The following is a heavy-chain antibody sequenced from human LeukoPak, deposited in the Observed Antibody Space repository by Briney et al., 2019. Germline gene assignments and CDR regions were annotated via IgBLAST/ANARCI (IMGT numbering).Heavy chain of an antibody. CDR1: GGSFSGYY. J-gene: IGHJ4*02. CDR3: ARGVPFVGIDY. D-gene: IGHD1-26*01. V-gene: IGHV4-34*01. Sequence: SETLSLTCAVYGGSFSGYYWSWIRQPPGKGLEWIGEINHSGSTNYNPSLKSRVTISVDTSKNQFSLKLSSVTAADTAVYYCARGVPFVGIDYWGQGTLVTVSS. CDR2: INHSGST.